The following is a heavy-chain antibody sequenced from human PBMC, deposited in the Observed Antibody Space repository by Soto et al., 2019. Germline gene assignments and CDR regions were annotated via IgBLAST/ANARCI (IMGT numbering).Heavy chain of an antibody. Sequence: ASVKVSCKASGHSFTSYDINWVRQATGQGLEWMGWMDPKTGNTDYGQKFQGRVTMTSNTSISTAYMELSSLTSEDTAVYYCARGRGWRDYWGQGTLVTVSS. J-gene: IGHJ4*02. D-gene: IGHD6-19*01. CDR2: MDPKTGNT. V-gene: IGHV1-8*01. CDR1: GHSFTSYD. CDR3: ARGRGWRDY.